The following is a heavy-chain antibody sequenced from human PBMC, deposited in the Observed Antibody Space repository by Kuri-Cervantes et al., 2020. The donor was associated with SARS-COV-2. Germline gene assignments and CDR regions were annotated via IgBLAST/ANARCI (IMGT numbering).Heavy chain of an antibody. J-gene: IGHJ3*02. CDR1: GFTFSSYW. CDR3: ARASLDITIFGVAYDAFDI. CDR2: INSDGSST. D-gene: IGHD3-3*01. Sequence: GGSLRLSCAASGFTFSSYWMHWVRQAPGKGLVWVSRINSDGSSTSYADSVEGRFTISRDNAKNTLYLQMNSLRAEDTAVYYCARASLDITIFGVAYDAFDIWGQGTMVTDSS. V-gene: IGHV3-74*01.